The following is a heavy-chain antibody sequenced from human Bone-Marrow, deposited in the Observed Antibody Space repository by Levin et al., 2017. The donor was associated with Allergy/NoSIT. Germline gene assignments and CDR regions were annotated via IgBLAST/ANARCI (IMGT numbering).Heavy chain of an antibody. CDR2: IKPDGSDK. CDR1: GFIFTNFW. Sequence: SCAASGFIFTNFWMSWVRQAPGKGLECVATIKPDGSDKFYAGSVKGRFTISRDNARNSLSLQMDSLRAEDTAVYYCARDPFDYWGQGTLVTVSS. V-gene: IGHV3-7*04. J-gene: IGHJ4*02. CDR3: ARDPFDY.